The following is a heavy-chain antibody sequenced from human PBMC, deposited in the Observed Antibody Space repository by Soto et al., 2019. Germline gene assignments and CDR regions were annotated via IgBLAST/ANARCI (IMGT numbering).Heavy chain of an antibody. CDR3: AKDEGSGWYYFDY. J-gene: IGHJ4*02. Sequence: EVQLLESGGGLVQPGGSLRLSCAASGFTFSSYAMNSVRQAPGKGLEWVSSISGTSGRTYYADSVEGRFTISRDNSKNTLYLQIDSLRAEDTAVYYCAKDEGSGWYYFDYRGQGTLVSVSS. CDR2: ISGTSGRT. V-gene: IGHV3-23*01. D-gene: IGHD6-19*01. CDR1: GFTFSSYA.